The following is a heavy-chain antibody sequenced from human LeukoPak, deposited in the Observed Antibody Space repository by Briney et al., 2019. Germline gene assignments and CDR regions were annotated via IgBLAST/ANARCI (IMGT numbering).Heavy chain of an antibody. CDR3: AKDYGSGSSIHFDY. CDR1: GFTFDDYA. CDR2: ISWNSGSI. V-gene: IGHV3-9*01. J-gene: IGHJ4*02. Sequence: GGSLRLSCAASGFTFDDYAMHWVRQPPGKGLEWVSGISWNSGSIGYADSVKGRLTISRDNAKNSLYLQMNSLRAEDTALYYCAKDYGSGSSIHFDYWGQGTLVTVSS. D-gene: IGHD3-10*01.